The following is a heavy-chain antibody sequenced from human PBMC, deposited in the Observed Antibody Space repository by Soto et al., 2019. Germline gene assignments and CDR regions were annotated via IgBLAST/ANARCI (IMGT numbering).Heavy chain of an antibody. Sequence: PGGSLRLSCAASGFTFSSYAMSWVRQAPGKGLEWVSAISGSGGSTYYADSVKGRFTISRDNSKNTLYLQMNSLRAEDTAVYYCAKLFGSSLGMVRGVDLGFDYWGQGTLVTVSS. CDR1: GFTFSSYA. D-gene: IGHD3-10*01. CDR2: ISGSGGST. V-gene: IGHV3-23*01. CDR3: AKLFGSSLGMVRGVDLGFDY. J-gene: IGHJ4*02.